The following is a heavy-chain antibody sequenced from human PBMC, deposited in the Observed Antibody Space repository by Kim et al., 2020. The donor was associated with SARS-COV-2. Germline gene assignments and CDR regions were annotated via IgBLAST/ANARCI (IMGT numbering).Heavy chain of an antibody. CDR3: ARALRGGNSASVMDFID. CDR1: GFTFSTYG. V-gene: IGHV3-33*01. Sequence: GGSLRLSCAASGFTFSTYGMHWVRQAQGKGLEWVAVIWSDGTNKYFADSVKGRFTISRDNSKNTLSLQMNSLRAEDTAVYYCARALRGGNSASVMDFID. CDR2: IWSDGTNK. J-gene: IGHJ4*01. D-gene: IGHD2-21*02.